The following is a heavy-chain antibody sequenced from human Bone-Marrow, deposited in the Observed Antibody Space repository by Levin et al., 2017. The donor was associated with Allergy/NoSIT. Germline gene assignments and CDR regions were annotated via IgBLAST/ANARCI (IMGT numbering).Heavy chain of an antibody. D-gene: IGHD5-18*01. Sequence: SETLSLTCTVSGGSISSSSYYWDWIRQPPGKGLEWIGSIYYSGSTYYNPSLKSRVTISVDTSKNQFSLKLSSVTAADTAVYYCARTGGGGYSDGSQCYWGQGTLVTVSS. CDR2: IYYSGST. CDR3: ARTGGGGYSDGSQCY. V-gene: IGHV4-39*07. CDR1: GGSISSSSYY. J-gene: IGHJ4*02.